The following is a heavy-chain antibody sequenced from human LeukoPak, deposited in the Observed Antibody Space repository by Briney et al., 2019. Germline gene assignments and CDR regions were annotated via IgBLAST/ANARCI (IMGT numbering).Heavy chain of an antibody. V-gene: IGHV3-64*01. Sequence: TGGSLRLSCAASGFTFSSNAMQWLRQAPGQGLKYVSAISSNGGSTYYANSVKGRFTIARDNAKNSLYVQMNSLRAEDTAVYYCARLRGLYSDTNRYQTALDCWGQGTLVTVSS. D-gene: IGHD1-26*01. J-gene: IGHJ4*02. CDR1: GFTFSSNA. CDR2: ISSNGGST. CDR3: ARLRGLYSDTNRYQTALDC.